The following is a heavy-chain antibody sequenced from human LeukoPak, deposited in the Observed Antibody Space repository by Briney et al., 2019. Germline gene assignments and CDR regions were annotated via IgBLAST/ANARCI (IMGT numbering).Heavy chain of an antibody. J-gene: IGHJ5*02. CDR3: ARGGCSSTSCYMVDWFDP. CDR2: IYYSGST. D-gene: IGHD2-2*02. V-gene: IGHV4-59*11. Sequence: PSETLSLTCTVSGGSISSHYWSWLRQPPGKGLEWIGYIYYSGSTNYNPSLKSRVTISVDTSKDQFSLKLSSVTAADTAVYYCARGGCSSTSCYMVDWFDPWGQGTLVTVSS. CDR1: GGSISSHY.